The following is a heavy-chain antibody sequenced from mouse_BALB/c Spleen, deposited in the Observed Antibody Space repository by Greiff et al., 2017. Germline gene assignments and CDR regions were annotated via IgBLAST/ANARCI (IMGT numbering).Heavy chain of an antibody. J-gene: IGHJ4*01. CDR1: GYTFPSYV. Sequence: VQLQQPGPELVKPGASVKMSCKASGYTFPSYVMPWVKQKPGQGLEWIGYINPYNLGTKYNEKFNGKATLTSDKSSSTAYMELSSLTSEDSAVYYCARGGAMDYWGQGTSVTVSS. V-gene: IGHV1-14*01. CDR2: INPYNLGT. CDR3: ARGGAMDY.